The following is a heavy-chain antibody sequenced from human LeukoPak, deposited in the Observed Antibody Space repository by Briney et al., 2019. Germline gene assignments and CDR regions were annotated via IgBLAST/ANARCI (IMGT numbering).Heavy chain of an antibody. CDR2: IYYSGST. Sequence: PSQTLSLTCTVSGGSISSGDYYWSWIRQPPGKGLEWIGYIYYSGSTYYNPSLKSRVTISVDTSKNQFSLKLSSVTAADTAVYYCARGSKMLGYNWFDPWGQGTLVTVSS. CDR3: ARGSKMLGYNWFDP. V-gene: IGHV4-30-4*08. J-gene: IGHJ5*02. D-gene: IGHD1-26*01. CDR1: GGSISSGDYY.